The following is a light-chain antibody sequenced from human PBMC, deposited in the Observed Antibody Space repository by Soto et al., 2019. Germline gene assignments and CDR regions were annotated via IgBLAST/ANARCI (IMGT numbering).Light chain of an antibody. Sequence: EIVMTQSPANLSVSPGERATLSCRASQSISSNLAWYQQKPGQGPRPLIYGASTRATGIPARFSGSGSGTEFTLTISSLQSEDFAVYYCQQYNKWPPYTFGQGTKLEIK. CDR3: QQYNKWPPYT. V-gene: IGKV3-15*01. CDR2: GAS. CDR1: QSISSN. J-gene: IGKJ2*01.